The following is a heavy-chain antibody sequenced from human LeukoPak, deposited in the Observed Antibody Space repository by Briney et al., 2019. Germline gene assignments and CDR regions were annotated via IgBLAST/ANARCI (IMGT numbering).Heavy chain of an antibody. D-gene: IGHD2-2*01. CDR2: INHSGST. CDR1: GGSFSGYY. CDR3: AREGVGGY. Sequence: PSETLSLTCAVYGGSFSGYYWSWIRQPPGKGLEWIGEINHSGSTNYNPSLKSRVTMSVDTSKNQFSLNLSSVTAADTAVYYCAREGVGGYWGQGTLVTVSS. J-gene: IGHJ4*02. V-gene: IGHV4-34*01.